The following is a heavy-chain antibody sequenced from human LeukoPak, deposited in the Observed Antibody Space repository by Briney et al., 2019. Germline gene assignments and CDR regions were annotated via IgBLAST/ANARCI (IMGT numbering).Heavy chain of an antibody. J-gene: IGHJ3*02. V-gene: IGHV3-23*01. CDR1: GFTFSSYG. CDR3: AKDHATGYCSGGSCYSGKEAFDI. CDR2: ISGSGGST. Sequence: GGSLRLSCAATGFTFSSYGMSWVRQAPGKGLEWVSAISGSGGSTYYADSVKGRFAISRDNSKNTLYLQMNSLRAEDTAVYYCAKDHATGYCSGGSCYSGKEAFDIWGQGTMVTVSS. D-gene: IGHD2-15*01.